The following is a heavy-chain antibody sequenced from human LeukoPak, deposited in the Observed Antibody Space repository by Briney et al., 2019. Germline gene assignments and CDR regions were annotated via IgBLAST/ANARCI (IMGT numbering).Heavy chain of an antibody. D-gene: IGHD4-17*01. J-gene: IGHJ4*02. Sequence: PSETLSLTCTVSDGAIAGYSWSWIRQPPGKGLEWLGYIYYSGSTNYNPSLKSRVTISVDTSKNQFSLKLSSVTAADTAVYYCARNYYGDSPLDYWGQGTLVTASS. CDR2: IYYSGST. V-gene: IGHV4-59*01. CDR3: ARNYYGDSPLDY. CDR1: DGAIAGYS.